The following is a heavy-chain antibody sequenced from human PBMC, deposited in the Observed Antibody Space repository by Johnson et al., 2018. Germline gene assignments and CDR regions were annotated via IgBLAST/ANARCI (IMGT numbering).Heavy chain of an antibody. J-gene: IGHJ6*02. CDR2: MNPNRGNT. Sequence: QVQLVESGAEVKKPGASVKVSCKASGYTFTSYDINWVRQATGQGLEWMGWMNPNRGNTAYAQKFQGRVTMTRNTSISTAYMELSSLRSEDTAVYYCARGGQLVPWAYDYYGMDVWGQGTTVTVSS. V-gene: IGHV1-8*01. CDR3: ARGGQLVPWAYDYYGMDV. D-gene: IGHD6-6*01. CDR1: GYTFTSYD.